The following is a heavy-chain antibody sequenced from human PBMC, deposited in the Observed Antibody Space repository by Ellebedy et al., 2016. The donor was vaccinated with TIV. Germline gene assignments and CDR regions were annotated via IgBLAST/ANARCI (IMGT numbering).Heavy chain of an antibody. D-gene: IGHD2-8*02. V-gene: IGHV3-30*02. CDR1: GFTFPSHD. CDR3: VKAGGSKNPVPFDY. Sequence: GESLKISCAASGFTFPSHDMHWVRQAPGNGLEWVALIRYDGGHRYYADSVKGRFTISRDNLKNALYLQMNSLITEDTAVYYCVKAGGSKNPVPFDYWGQGALVTVSS. CDR2: IRYDGGHR. J-gene: IGHJ4*02.